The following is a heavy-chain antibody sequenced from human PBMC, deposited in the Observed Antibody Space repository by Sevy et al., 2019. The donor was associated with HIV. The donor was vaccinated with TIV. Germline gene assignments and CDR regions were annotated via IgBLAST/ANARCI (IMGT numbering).Heavy chain of an antibody. Sequence: GGSLRLSCAASGFTFSSYSMNWVRQAPGKGLEWVSYISSTSSTIYYADSVKGRFTISRGNAKNSLYLQMNSLRDEDTAVYYCAREVEGLSGGYCSGGSCYGDGSVRNYYYGMDLWGQGTTVTVSS. CDR1: GFTFSSYS. CDR2: ISSTSSTI. V-gene: IGHV3-48*02. J-gene: IGHJ6*01. D-gene: IGHD2-15*01. CDR3: AREVEGLSGGYCSGGSCYGDGSVRNYYYGMDL.